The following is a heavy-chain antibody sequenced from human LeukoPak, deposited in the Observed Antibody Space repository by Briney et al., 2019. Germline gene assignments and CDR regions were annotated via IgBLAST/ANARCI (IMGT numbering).Heavy chain of an antibody. CDR1: GGTFSSYA. Sequence: SVKVSCKASGGTFSSYAISWVRQAPGQGLEWMGGIIPIFGSANYAQKFQGRVTITADESTGTAYMELSSLRSEDTAVYYCARALHLELHSYFDSWGQGTLVTVSS. V-gene: IGHV1-69*13. CDR2: IIPIFGSA. CDR3: ARALHLELHSYFDS. J-gene: IGHJ4*02. D-gene: IGHD1-1*01.